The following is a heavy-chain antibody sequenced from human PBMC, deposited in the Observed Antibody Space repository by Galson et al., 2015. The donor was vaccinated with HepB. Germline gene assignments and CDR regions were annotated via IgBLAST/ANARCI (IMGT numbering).Heavy chain of an antibody. CDR1: GFTFSNAW. CDR2: IKRHIDGETT. D-gene: IGHD5-12*01. CDR3: VAGVGHSDADC. V-gene: IGHV3-15*01. J-gene: IGHJ4*02. Sequence: SLRLSCAASGFTFSNAWMSWVRQAPGNGLEWVGRIKRHIDGETTDYAAPVKGRFTISRDDSKNTLYLQMNSLNTDDTAVYYCVAGVGHSDADCWGQGTLVTVSS.